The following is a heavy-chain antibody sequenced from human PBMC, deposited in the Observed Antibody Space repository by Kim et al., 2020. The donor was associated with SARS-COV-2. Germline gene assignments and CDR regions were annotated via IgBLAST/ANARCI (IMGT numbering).Heavy chain of an antibody. CDR3: ARDRNQLLERTYYYGMDV. Sequence: KGRLTISRDNAKNSLYLQMNSLRAEDTAVYYCARDRNQLLERTYYYGMDVWGQGTTVTVSS. V-gene: IGHV3-11*06. D-gene: IGHD2-2*01. J-gene: IGHJ6*02.